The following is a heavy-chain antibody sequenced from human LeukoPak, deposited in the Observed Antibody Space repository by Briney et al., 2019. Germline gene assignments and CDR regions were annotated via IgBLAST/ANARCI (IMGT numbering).Heavy chain of an antibody. D-gene: IGHD2-21*02. Sequence: GGSLRLSCAASGWTFSSYAMHWVRQAPGKGLEWVAVISYDGSNKYYADSVKGRFTISRDNSKNTLYLQMNSLRAEDTAVYYCANLEYCGGDWYDAFDIWGQGTMVTVSS. CDR2: ISYDGSNK. CDR1: GWTFSSYA. J-gene: IGHJ3*02. CDR3: ANLEYCGGDWYDAFDI. V-gene: IGHV3-30-3*01.